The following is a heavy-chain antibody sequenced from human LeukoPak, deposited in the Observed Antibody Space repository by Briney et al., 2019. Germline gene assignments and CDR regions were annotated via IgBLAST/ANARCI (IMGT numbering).Heavy chain of an antibody. Sequence: PGGSLRLSCAASGFAFDDYAMHWVRQAPGKGLEWVSLISGDGGSTYYADSVKGRFTISRDNSKNSLYLQMNSLRTEDTALYYCAKDIKSGYSFDYWGQGTLVTVSS. CDR1: GFAFDDYA. V-gene: IGHV3-43*02. J-gene: IGHJ4*02. CDR3: AKDIKSGYSFDY. D-gene: IGHD3-22*01. CDR2: ISGDGGST.